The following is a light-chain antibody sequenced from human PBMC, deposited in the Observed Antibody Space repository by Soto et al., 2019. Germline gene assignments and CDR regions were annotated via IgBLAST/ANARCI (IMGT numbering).Light chain of an antibody. CDR3: QQYGSSGT. Sequence: EILMTQSPATLSVSPGERATLSCSASQSVSNNYLAWYQQKPGQAPRLLIYGASNRATGIPDRFSGSGSGTDFTLTISRLEPEDFAVYYCQQYGSSGTFGQGTKVDIK. V-gene: IGKV3-20*01. CDR2: GAS. J-gene: IGKJ1*01. CDR1: QSVSNNY.